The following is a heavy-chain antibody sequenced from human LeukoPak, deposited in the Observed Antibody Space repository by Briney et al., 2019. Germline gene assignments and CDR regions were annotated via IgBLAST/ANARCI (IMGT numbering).Heavy chain of an antibody. CDR2: ISGSGGST. CDR1: GFTFSSYA. J-gene: IGHJ4*02. V-gene: IGHV3-23*01. Sequence: GGSLRLFCAASGFTFSSYAMSWVRQAPGKGLEWVSAISGSGGSTYYADSVKGRFTISRDNSKNTLYLQMNSLRAEDTAVYYCAKGRTADIVGATGNFNYWGQGTLVTVSS. CDR3: AKGRTADIVGATGNFNY. D-gene: IGHD1-26*01.